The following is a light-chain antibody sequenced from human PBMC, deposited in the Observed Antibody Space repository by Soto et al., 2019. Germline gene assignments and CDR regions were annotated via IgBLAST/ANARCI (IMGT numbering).Light chain of an antibody. CDR2: EVS. CDR1: ISDIGAYDY. J-gene: IGLJ1*01. CDR3: SSHGGANNFYV. Sequence: QSALTQPPSASGSPGQSVTISCTGTISDIGAYDYVSWYQQHPGKAPKLMIYEVSKRPSGVPDRFSASKSGNTASLTVSGLQAEDDADYYCSSHGGANNFYVFGTGTKVTVL. V-gene: IGLV2-8*01.